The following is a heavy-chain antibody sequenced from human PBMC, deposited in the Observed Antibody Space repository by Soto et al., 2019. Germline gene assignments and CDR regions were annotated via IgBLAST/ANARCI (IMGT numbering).Heavy chain of an antibody. CDR1: GFTFSGSA. CDR3: TRNVDTAMVPIDYGMDV. CDR2: IRSKANSYAT. D-gene: IGHD5-18*01. V-gene: IGHV3-73*01. J-gene: IGHJ6*02. Sequence: GGSLRLSCAASGFTFSGSAMHWVRQASGKGLEWVGRIRSKANSYATAYAASVKGRFTISRDDSKNTAYLQMNSLKTEDTAVYYCTRNVDTAMVPIDYGMDVWGQGTTVTVSS.